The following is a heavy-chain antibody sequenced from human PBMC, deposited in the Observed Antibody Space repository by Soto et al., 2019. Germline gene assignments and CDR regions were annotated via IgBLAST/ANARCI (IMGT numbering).Heavy chain of an antibody. J-gene: IGHJ4*02. CDR3: ARTVRGRGDY. V-gene: IGHV3-21*01. Sequence: EVQLVESGGGLVKPGGSLRLSCAASGFTFSSYSMNWVRQAPGKGLEWVSAISSSSSYIYYADSVKGRFTISRDNAKNSLYLQMNSLRAEDTAVFYCARTVRGRGDYWGQGTLGTVSS. D-gene: IGHD3-10*01. CDR2: ISSSSSYI. CDR1: GFTFSSYS.